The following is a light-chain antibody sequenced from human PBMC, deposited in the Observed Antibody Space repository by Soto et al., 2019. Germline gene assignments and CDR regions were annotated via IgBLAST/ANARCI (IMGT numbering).Light chain of an antibody. CDR2: EGS. V-gene: IGLV2-23*01. J-gene: IGLJ1*01. CDR1: SSDVGSYNL. Sequence: QSVLTQPASVSGSPGQSITISCTGTSSDVGSYNLVSWFQQHPGKAPKLMIYEGSKRPSGVSNRFSASKSGNTASLTISGLQAEDEAEYYCCSYAGSSTYVFGTGTKVTVL. CDR3: CSYAGSSTYV.